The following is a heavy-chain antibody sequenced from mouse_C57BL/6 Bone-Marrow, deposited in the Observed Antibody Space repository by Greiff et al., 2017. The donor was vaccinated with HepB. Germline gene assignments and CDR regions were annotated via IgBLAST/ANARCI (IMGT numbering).Heavy chain of an antibody. CDR1: GYTFTSYT. D-gene: IGHD1-1*01. CDR2: INPSSCYT. J-gene: IGHJ1*03. V-gene: IGHV1-4*01. CDR3: ARERITTVVAPNWYFDV. Sequence: VQLQQSGAELARPGASVKMSCKASGYTFTSYTMHWVKQRPGQGLEWIGYINPSSCYTKYNQKFKDKATLTADKSSSTAYMQLSSLTSEDSAVYYCARERITTVVAPNWYFDVWGTGTTVTVSS.